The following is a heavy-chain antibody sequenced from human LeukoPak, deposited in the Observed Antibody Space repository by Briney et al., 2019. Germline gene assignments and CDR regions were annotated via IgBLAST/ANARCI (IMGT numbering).Heavy chain of an antibody. Sequence: PGGSLRLSCAASGFTFSSYSMNWVRQAPGKGLEWVSYIRSSSRTIYYADSVKGRFTTSRDNAKNSLFLQMNSLRAEDTAVYYCARDGSGRVPEMSAPDYWGQGTLVTVSS. CDR3: ARDGSGRVPEMSAPDY. V-gene: IGHV3-48*01. D-gene: IGHD3-10*01. CDR1: GFTFSSYS. CDR2: IRSSSRTI. J-gene: IGHJ4*02.